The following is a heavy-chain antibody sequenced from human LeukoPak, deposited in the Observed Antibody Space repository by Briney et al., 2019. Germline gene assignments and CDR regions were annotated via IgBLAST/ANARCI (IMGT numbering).Heavy chain of an antibody. CDR1: GFTFSSYA. CDR2: ISGSGGST. V-gene: IGHV3-23*01. D-gene: IGHD3-22*01. Sequence: GGSLRLSCAASGFTFSSYAMSWVRQAQGKGLEWVSAISGSGGSTYYADSVKGRFTISRDNSKNTLYLQMNSLRAEDTAVYYCATSRGYYYDSSGYYYFDYWGQGTLVTVSS. CDR3: ATSRGYYYDSSGYYYFDY. J-gene: IGHJ4*02.